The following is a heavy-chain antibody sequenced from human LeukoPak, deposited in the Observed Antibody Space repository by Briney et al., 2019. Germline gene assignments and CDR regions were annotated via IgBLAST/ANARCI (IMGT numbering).Heavy chain of an antibody. V-gene: IGHV3-23*01. CDR1: GFTFSSHA. CDR3: AKDLGWLAESLFDY. D-gene: IGHD6-19*01. J-gene: IGHJ4*02. CDR2: ITASGGST. Sequence: PGGSLRLSCAASGFTFSSHAMGWVRQAPGKGLEWVSSITASGGSTYYGDSVKGRFTIARDNSKNTLYLQMNSLRAEDTAVYYCAKDLGWLAESLFDYWGQGTLVTVSS.